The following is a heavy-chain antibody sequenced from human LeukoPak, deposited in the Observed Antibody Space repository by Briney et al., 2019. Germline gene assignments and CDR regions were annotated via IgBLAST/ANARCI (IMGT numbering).Heavy chain of an antibody. CDR3: ARQFGAYGSNSNFDY. V-gene: IGHV4-39*01. D-gene: IGHD4-23*01. J-gene: IGHJ4*02. Sequence: KASETLSLTCTVSSGSISSINYYWRWIRQPPGKGLEWTGNIYYSGSAYSNPSLTSRVTKSIDTSKNQFSLKLTSVPAADTAVYYCARQFGAYGSNSNFDYWGPGTLVTVSS. CDR1: SGSISSINYY. CDR2: IYYSGSA.